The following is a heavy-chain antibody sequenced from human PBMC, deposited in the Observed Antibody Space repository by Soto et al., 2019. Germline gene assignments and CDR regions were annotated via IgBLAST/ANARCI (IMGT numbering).Heavy chain of an antibody. CDR1: GYSFASYW. V-gene: IGHV5-10-1*01. Sequence: GESLKISCKGSGYSFASYWISWVRQMPGKGLEWMGRIDPSDSYTNYSPSFQGHVTISADKSISTAYLQWSSLKASDTAMYYCARRDCSSTSCLNYYYYGMDVWGQGTTVTVS. D-gene: IGHD2-2*01. CDR2: IDPSDSYT. CDR3: ARRDCSSTSCLNYYYYGMDV. J-gene: IGHJ6*02.